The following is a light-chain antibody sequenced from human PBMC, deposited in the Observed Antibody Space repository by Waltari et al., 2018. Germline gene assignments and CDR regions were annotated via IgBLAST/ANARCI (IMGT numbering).Light chain of an antibody. Sequence: QTVVTQEPSLPVSPGGTVTLPSALRSGSPSTTSYATWYQQTPGQAPRTLVYKANARSSGVPDRFSGSILGNTAALTITGAQADDESDYYCALYMGSGIWVFGGGTRLTVL. V-gene: IGLV8-61*01. CDR2: KAN. CDR1: SGSPSTTSY. J-gene: IGLJ3*02. CDR3: ALYMGSGIWV.